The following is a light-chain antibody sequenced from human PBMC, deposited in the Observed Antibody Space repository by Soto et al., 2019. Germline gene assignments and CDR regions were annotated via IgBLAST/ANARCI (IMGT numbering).Light chain of an antibody. J-gene: IGKJ2*01. CDR2: VAS. CDR1: QGINQY. Sequence: DIQMTQSPSSLSASVGDRVTITCRASQGINQYLNWYHQKPGKAPELLIYVASSLQSGVPSRFSGSGSGTDFTLTISNLQPEEFATYYCQQSYSVPYTFGPGTEMKMK. CDR3: QQSYSVPYT. V-gene: IGKV1-39*01.